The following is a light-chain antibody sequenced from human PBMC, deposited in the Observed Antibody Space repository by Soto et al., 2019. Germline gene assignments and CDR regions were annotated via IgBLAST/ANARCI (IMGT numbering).Light chain of an antibody. CDR1: QSVSRN. CDR3: QQYDNWPPYT. Sequence: ETVMTQSPVTLSVSPGERVTLSCRASQSVSRNLAWYQQKPGQPPRLLIYGASTRATGIPARFSGSGSGTEFSLTISSLQSEDFAVYYCQQYDNWPPYTFGQGTKLEIK. J-gene: IGKJ2*01. CDR2: GAS. V-gene: IGKV3-15*01.